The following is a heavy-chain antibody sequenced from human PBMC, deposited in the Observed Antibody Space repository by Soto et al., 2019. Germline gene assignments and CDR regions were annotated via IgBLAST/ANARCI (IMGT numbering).Heavy chain of an antibody. CDR1: GGTFSSYT. V-gene: IGHV1-69*08. Sequence: QVPLVQSGAEVKKPGSSVKVSCKASGGTFSSYTISWVRQAPGQGLEWMGRIIPILGIANYAQKFQGRVTITADKSTSTAYMELSSLRSEDTAVYYCAREEVGYYFDYWGQGTLVTVSS. CDR3: AREEVGYYFDY. CDR2: IIPILGIA. D-gene: IGHD3-10*01. J-gene: IGHJ4*02.